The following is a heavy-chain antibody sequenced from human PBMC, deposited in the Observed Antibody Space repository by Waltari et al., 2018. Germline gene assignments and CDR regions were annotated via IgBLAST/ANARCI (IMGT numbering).Heavy chain of an antibody. CDR1: GDSMSTSYW. CDR2: INRSGRT. Sequence: QLQLQQSGPGLVKPSESLSLTCAVSGDSMSTSYWWSWVRQSPGKGLEWSGQINRSGRTNYHPTFESRFIVSIETSNNQFSLKFPSATAADTAVYYCARDRGRGIYLDTWSQGTLVTVSP. D-gene: IGHD2-15*01. J-gene: IGHJ4*02. V-gene: IGHV4-4*02. CDR3: ARDRGRGIYLDT.